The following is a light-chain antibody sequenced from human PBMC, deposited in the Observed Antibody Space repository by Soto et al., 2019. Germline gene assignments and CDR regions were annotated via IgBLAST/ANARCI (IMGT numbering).Light chain of an antibody. CDR2: DVS. Sequence: QSALTQPASVSGSPGQSITISCTGTSSDVGGYNYVSWYQQHPCKAPKLMIYDVSNRPSGVSNRFSGSKSGNTASLTISGLQAEDEADYYCSSYTSSSTLVVFGGGTKVTV. J-gene: IGLJ2*01. CDR3: SSYTSSSTLVV. V-gene: IGLV2-14*01. CDR1: SSDVGGYNY.